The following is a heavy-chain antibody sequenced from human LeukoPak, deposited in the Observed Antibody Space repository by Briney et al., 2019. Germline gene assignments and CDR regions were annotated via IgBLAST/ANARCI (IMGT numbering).Heavy chain of an antibody. CDR3: ARDHYFDISGYLDY. CDR1: GFTFSINA. V-gene: IGHV3-30-3*01. Sequence: GGSLRLSCEGSGFTFSINAMHWVRQAPGKGLEWLAVVSYDGTKQYFADSVKGRFTISRDNVKNSLYLEMNSLRVEDSAVYYCARDHYFDISGYLDYWGQGTPVTVSS. CDR2: VSYDGTKQ. J-gene: IGHJ4*02. D-gene: IGHD3-22*01.